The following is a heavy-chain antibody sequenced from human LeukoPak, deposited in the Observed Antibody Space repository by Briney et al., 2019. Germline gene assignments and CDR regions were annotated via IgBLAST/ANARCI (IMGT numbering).Heavy chain of an antibody. J-gene: IGHJ4*02. D-gene: IGHD3-10*01. Sequence: SETLSLTCAVYGGSFSGYYWSRIRRPPGRGLEWIGEIHHSGSTNYNPSLKSRVTISVGTSKNQFSLKLSSVTAADTAVYYCARALGNYYGSGTYPDYWGQGTLVTVSS. CDR2: IHHSGST. CDR3: ARALGNYYGSGTYPDY. V-gene: IGHV4-34*01. CDR1: GGSFSGYY.